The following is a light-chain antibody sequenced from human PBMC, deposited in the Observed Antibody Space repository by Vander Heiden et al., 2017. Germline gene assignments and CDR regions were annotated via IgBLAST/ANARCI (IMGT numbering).Light chain of an antibody. CDR3: HQYDTSPFT. V-gene: IGKV3-20*01. CDR1: QSLSSNF. CDR2: DAS. Sequence: IVLTQSPGTLSLSPGERATLSCRASQSLSSNFLAWYQQKPGQSPRLLIYDASRRAPGNPDRVSGRGAGTDFTLTISRLEPEDFAVYYCHQYDTSPFTFGQGTKLAI. J-gene: IGKJ2*01.